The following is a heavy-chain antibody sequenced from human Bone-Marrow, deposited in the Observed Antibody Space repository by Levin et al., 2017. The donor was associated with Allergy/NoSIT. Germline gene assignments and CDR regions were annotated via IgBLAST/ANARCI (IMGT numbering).Heavy chain of an antibody. CDR3: AGSDAYHDWPLDY. D-gene: IGHD5-24*01. CDR1: GFTFTFFN. J-gene: IGHJ4*02. Sequence: GGSLRLSCAGSGFTFTFFNIHWVRQAPGKGLEWVASVSHDGSNEYYLASVEGRFTISRDNSKNTLYLQMKTLRVEDTAVYYCAGSDAYHDWPLDYWGQGTLVTVPS. CDR2: VSHDGSNE. V-gene: IGHV3-30*04.